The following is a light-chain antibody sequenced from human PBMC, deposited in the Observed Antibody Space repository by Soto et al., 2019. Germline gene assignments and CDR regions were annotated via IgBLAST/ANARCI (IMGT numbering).Light chain of an antibody. CDR1: ESISNY. CDR2: ATS. Sequence: DIQMTQSPSSLSASVGDRVTITCRASESISNYLNWYQQKPGKVPKLLIYATSTLQSGVPSRFSGDRSGTDFSLTISSLQPEDFATYYCQQSYNTPYTFGQGTKLEIK. J-gene: IGKJ2*01. CDR3: QQSYNTPYT. V-gene: IGKV1-39*01.